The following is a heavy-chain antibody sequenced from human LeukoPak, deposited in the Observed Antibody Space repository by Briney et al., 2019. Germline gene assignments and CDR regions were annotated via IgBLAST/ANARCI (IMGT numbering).Heavy chain of an antibody. V-gene: IGHV3-21*05. J-gene: IGHJ4*02. D-gene: IGHD3-22*01. Sequence: GGSLRLSCAASGFTFSSYEMNWVRQAPGKGLEWVSYISSSSSYIYYADSVKGRFTISRDNAKNSLYLQMNSLRAEDTAVYYCATAYYYDSSGYPNDYWGQGTLVTVSS. CDR2: ISSSSSYI. CDR3: ATAYYYDSSGYPNDY. CDR1: GFTFSSYE.